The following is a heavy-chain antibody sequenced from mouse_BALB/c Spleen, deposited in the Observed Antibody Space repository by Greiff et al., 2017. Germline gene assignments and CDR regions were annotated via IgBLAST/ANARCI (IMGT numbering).Heavy chain of an antibody. J-gene: IGHJ4*01. CDR3: ARRGDGAMDY. V-gene: IGHV3-2*02. CDR1: GYSITSDYA. D-gene: IGHD3-3*01. Sequence: EVKLMESGPGLVKPSQSLSLTCTVTGYSITSDYAWNWIRQFPGNKLEWMGYISYSGSTSYNPSLKSRISITRDTSKNQFFLQLNSVTTEDTATYYCARRGDGAMDYWGQGTSVTVSS. CDR2: ISYSGST.